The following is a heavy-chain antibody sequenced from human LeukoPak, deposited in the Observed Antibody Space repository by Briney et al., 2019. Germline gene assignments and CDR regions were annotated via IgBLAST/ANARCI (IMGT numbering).Heavy chain of an antibody. D-gene: IGHD3-3*01. CDR1: GFTFSSSD. J-gene: IGHJ6*03. CDR2: ISSNGSTI. CDR3: ARVATFASTFGGYDFWSGYPYYYYYYMDV. Sequence: PGGSLRLSCSASGFTFSSSDMHWVRQAPGKGLEWVSYISSNGSTIYYADSVKGRFTISRDNAKSSLYLQMNSLRADDTAVYYCARVATFASTFGGYDFWSGYPYYYYYYMDVWGKGTTVTVSS. V-gene: IGHV3-48*03.